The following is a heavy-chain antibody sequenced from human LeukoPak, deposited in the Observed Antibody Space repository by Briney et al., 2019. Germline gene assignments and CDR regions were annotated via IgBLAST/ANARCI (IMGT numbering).Heavy chain of an antibody. CDR3: ARDPSYYDSSGYYDY. V-gene: IGHV3-11*01. CDR2: ISSSGSTI. Sequence: KPGGSLRLSCAASGFTFRDYYMSWIREAPGKGVEWVSYISSSGSTIYYADSVKGRFTISRDNAKNSLYLQMNSLRAEDTAVYYCARDPSYYDSSGYYDYWGQGTLVTVSS. J-gene: IGHJ4*02. D-gene: IGHD3-22*01. CDR1: GFTFRDYY.